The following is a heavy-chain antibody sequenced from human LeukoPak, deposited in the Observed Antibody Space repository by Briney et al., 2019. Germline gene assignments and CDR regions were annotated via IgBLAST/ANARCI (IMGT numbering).Heavy chain of an antibody. D-gene: IGHD6-13*01. Sequence: SETLSLTCAVYGGSFSGYYWSWIRQPPGKGLEWIGEINHSGSTNYNPSLKSRVTISVDTSKNQFSLKLSSVTAADTAVYYCARLAVSSSSTFDYWGQGTLVTVSS. CDR1: GGSFSGYY. CDR2: INHSGST. J-gene: IGHJ4*02. V-gene: IGHV4-34*01. CDR3: ARLAVSSSSTFDY.